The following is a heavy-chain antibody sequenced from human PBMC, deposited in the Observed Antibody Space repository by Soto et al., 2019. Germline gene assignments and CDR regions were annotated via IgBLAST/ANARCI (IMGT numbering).Heavy chain of an antibody. Sequence: GGSLRLSCAASGFTFSSYVMHWVRQAPGKGLEWVAVIWYDGSNKYYADSVKGRFTISRDNSNNTLYLQMNSLRAEDTAVYYCARDTFPGIAAAGTSFGYWGQGTLVTVSS. V-gene: IGHV3-33*01. CDR3: ARDTFPGIAAAGTSFGY. CDR1: GFTFSSYV. D-gene: IGHD6-13*01. J-gene: IGHJ4*02. CDR2: IWYDGSNK.